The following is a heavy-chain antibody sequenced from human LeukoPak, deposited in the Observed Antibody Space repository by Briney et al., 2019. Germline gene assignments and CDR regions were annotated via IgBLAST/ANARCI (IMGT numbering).Heavy chain of an antibody. D-gene: IGHD2-21*01. CDR2: INWNGGST. CDR1: GFTFDDFG. V-gene: IGHV3-20*04. Sequence: GGSLRLSCAASGFTFDDFGMSWVRQAPGKGLEWVSGINWNGGSTGYADSVKGRFTISRDNGKNSLYLQMNSLRAEDTALYYCGRGSEVVIAIPWYFVYWGQGTLVTVSS. CDR3: GRGSEVVIAIPWYFVY. J-gene: IGHJ4*02.